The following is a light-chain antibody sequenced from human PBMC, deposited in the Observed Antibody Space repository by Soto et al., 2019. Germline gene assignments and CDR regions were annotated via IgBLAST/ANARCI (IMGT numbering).Light chain of an antibody. Sequence: DIQMTQSPSSLSASVGDRVTITCRASQSISSYLNGYQQKPRKAPKLLIYAASSLQSGVPSRFSGSGSGTDFTLTISSLQPEDFATYYCQQSYSTPRTFGQGTKLEIK. CDR1: QSISSY. J-gene: IGKJ2*02. V-gene: IGKV1-39*01. CDR2: AAS. CDR3: QQSYSTPRT.